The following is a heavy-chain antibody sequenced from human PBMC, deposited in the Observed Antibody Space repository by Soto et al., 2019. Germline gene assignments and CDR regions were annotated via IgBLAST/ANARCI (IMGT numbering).Heavy chain of an antibody. CDR2: IIPISETT. Sequence: QVQLVQSGAEVKKPGSSVKVSCKASGGTFSSYAISWVRQAPGQGLEWMGGIIPISETTNYAQKFQGRVTITADESKSPAYMELSSLRSEDTAVYYCARSQGSSTSLEIYYYYYYGMDVWGKGTTVTVSS. D-gene: IGHD2-2*01. CDR1: GGTFSSYA. V-gene: IGHV1-69*01. CDR3: ARSQGSSTSLEIYYYYYYGMDV. J-gene: IGHJ6*04.